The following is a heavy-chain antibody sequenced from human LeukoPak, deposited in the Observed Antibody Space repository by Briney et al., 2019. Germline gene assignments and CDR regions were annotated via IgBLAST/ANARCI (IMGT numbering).Heavy chain of an antibody. J-gene: IGHJ4*02. Sequence: GGSLRLSCAASGLTFSTYWMHWVRQTPGKELVWVARINSDGSTTNYADSVKGRFTISRDNAKNSLYLQMNSLRAEDTAVYYCARDLLLTVVDLFDYWGQGTLVTVSS. V-gene: IGHV3-74*01. CDR2: INSDGSTT. D-gene: IGHD2-15*01. CDR3: ARDLLLTVVDLFDY. CDR1: GLTFSTYW.